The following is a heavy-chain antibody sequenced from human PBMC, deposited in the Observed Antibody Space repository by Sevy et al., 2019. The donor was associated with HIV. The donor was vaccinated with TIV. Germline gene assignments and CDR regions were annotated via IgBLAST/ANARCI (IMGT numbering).Heavy chain of an antibody. Sequence: SETLSLTCTVSGGSITSLYWNWIRQPPGKGLEWIAIIYYNGHINYNPSLKSLVTLSLDTSKNQFSLRLSSVTAADTAMYYCAGEDAWGRGYSWGQGTLVTVSS. V-gene: IGHV4-59*08. CDR1: GGSITSLY. CDR3: AGEDAWGRGYS. CDR2: IYYNGHI. J-gene: IGHJ4*02. D-gene: IGHD1-26*01.